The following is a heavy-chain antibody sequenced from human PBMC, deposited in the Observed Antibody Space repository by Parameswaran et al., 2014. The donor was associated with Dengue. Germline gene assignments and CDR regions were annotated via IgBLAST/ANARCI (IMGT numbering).Heavy chain of an antibody. J-gene: IGHJ6*02. D-gene: IGHD3-3*01. Sequence: WVRQAPGQRLEWIGWIVVGSGNTNYAQKFQERVAITRDMSTSTAYMELSSLRSEDTAVYYCAATYYDFSPLTYGMDVWGQGTTVTVSS. CDR2: IVVGSGNT. CDR3: AATYYDFSPLTYGMDV. V-gene: IGHV1-58*01.